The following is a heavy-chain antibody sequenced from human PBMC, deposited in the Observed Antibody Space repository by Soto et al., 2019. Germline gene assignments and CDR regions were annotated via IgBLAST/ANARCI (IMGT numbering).Heavy chain of an antibody. CDR2: IFYSGTT. Sequence: PSETLSLTCTVSGGSITNGDYYWNWIRQPPGKGLEWIGYIFYSGTTDYNPSLKSRAAISLDTAKNQVSLELSSVTAADTAVYYCDRGLRVSKSVSARVSSFYGLDFWGHGTTVTVSS. J-gene: IGHJ6*02. D-gene: IGHD2-21*02. CDR1: GGSITNGDYY. CDR3: DRGLRVSKSVSARVSSFYGLDF. V-gene: IGHV4-30-4*01.